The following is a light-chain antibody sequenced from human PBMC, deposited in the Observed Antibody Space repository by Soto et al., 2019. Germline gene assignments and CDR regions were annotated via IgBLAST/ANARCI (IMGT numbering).Light chain of an antibody. CDR1: SLNSGGSS. J-gene: IGLJ1*01. Sequence: QSVLTQPPSVSAAPGQNVTISCLGSSLNSGGSSVSWYQQLPGTAPKLLIYDDNKRLSGIPERSSGSTPGTSATLGITGFPPRDEADYYCGSWDPSLIAYVFGTATKATVL. CDR3: GSWDPSLIAYV. V-gene: IGLV1-51*01. CDR2: DDN.